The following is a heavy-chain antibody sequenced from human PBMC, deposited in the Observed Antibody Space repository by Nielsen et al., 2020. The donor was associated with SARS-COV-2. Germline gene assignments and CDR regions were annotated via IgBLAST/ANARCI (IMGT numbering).Heavy chain of an antibody. V-gene: IGHV3-74*01. CDR1: GFTFSSYW. D-gene: IGHD3-16*02. Sequence: GGSLRLSCAASGFTFSSYWMHWVRQAPGKGLVWVSRINSDGSGTSYADSVKGRFTISRDNAKNTLYLQMNSLRAEDTAVYYCARAGNDYVWGSYRYFPDYWGQGTLVTVSS. CDR3: ARAGNDYVWGSYRYFPDY. CDR2: INSDGSGT. J-gene: IGHJ4*02.